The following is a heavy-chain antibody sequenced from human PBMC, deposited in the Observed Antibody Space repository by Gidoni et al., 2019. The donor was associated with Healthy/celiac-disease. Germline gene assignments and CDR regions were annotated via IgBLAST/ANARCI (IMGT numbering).Heavy chain of an antibody. D-gene: IGHD2-8*01. Sequence: QVTLRESGPALVKPTQTLTLTCPFSGFSLSPSGMCVSWIRQPPGKALEWLALIAWDDDKYYSTSLKTRLTISKDTSKNQVVLTMTNMDPVDTATYYCARHGPLYYYYGMDVWGQGTTVTVSS. V-gene: IGHV2-70*01. CDR3: ARHGPLYYYYGMDV. CDR2: IAWDDDK. J-gene: IGHJ6*02. CDR1: GFSLSPSGMC.